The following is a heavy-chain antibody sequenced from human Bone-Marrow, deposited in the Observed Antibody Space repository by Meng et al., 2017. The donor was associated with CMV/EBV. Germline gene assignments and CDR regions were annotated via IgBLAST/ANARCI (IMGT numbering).Heavy chain of an antibody. V-gene: IGHV1-8*01. Sequence: CKASGYHFTSYDINWVRQATGQGLEWMGWMNPNSGNTGYAQKFQGRVTMTRNTSISTAYMELSSLRSEDTAVYYCANIPTGDLVDYWGQGTLVTVSS. D-gene: IGHD7-27*01. CDR1: GYHFTSYD. J-gene: IGHJ4*02. CDR3: ANIPTGDLVDY. CDR2: MNPNSGNT.